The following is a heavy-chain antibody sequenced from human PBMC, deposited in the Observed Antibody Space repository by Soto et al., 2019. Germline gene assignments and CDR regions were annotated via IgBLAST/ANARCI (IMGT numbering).Heavy chain of an antibody. CDR1: GFTFNDHY. J-gene: IGHJ6*02. Sequence: EVQLVESGGGLVQPGGSLRLSCAASGFTFNDHYMEWVRQAPGKGLEWVGRARNKANSYTTKYAASVEGRFTISRDDSKNSLYLQMTSLKTEDTAVYYCASGPAGRGAASSPNYYYGMYVWGHGTTVTVSS. CDR2: ARNKANSYTT. D-gene: IGHD2-2*01. V-gene: IGHV3-72*01. CDR3: ASGPAGRGAASSPNYYYGMYV.